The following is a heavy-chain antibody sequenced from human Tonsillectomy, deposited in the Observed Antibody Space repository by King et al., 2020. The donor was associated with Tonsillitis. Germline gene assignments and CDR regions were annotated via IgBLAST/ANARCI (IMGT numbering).Heavy chain of an antibody. CDR1: GFTFSRYG. J-gene: IGHJ6*01. Sequence: VQLVESGGGVVQPGRSLRLSCAASGFTFSRYGMHWVRQAPGKGLEWVAVISNDGSNKYYADSVKGRFTISRDNSKNTLYLQMNSLRAEDTAVYYCAKDRQSVERWRYYYYYYGMDVWGQGTTVTVSS. CDR2: ISNDGSNK. V-gene: IGHV3-30*18. CDR3: AKDRQSVERWRYYYYYYGMDV. D-gene: IGHD5-24*01.